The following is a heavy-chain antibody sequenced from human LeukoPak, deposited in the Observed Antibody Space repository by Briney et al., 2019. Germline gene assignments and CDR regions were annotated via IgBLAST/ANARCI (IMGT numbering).Heavy chain of an antibody. V-gene: IGHV3-23*01. Sequence: GGSLRLSCAASGFTFSSYAMSWVRQAPGKGLEWVSAISASGGSTYYADSVKGRLTISRDNSKNTLYLRMNSLRAEDTAVYYCAKDCSSGSAATCVDYWGQGTLVTVSS. J-gene: IGHJ4*02. CDR1: GFTFSSYA. CDR2: ISASGGST. CDR3: AKDCSSGSAATCVDY. D-gene: IGHD6-13*01.